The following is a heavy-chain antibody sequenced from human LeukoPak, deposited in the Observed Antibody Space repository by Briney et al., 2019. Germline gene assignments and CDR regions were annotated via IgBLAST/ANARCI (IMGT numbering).Heavy chain of an antibody. CDR2: INHSGST. V-gene: IGHV4-34*01. D-gene: IGHD1-14*01. J-gene: IGHJ5*02. CDR3: ARVRGINWFDP. Sequence: SETLSLTCAVYGGSFSGYYGSWIRQPPGKGLEWIGEINHSGSTNYNPSLKSRVTISVDTSKNQFSLKLSSVTAADTAVYYCARVRGINWFDPWGQGTLVTVSS. CDR1: GGSFSGYY.